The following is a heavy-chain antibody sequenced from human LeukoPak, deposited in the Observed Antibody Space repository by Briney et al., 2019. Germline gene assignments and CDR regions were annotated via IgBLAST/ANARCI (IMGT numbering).Heavy chain of an antibody. J-gene: IGHJ6*03. V-gene: IGHV3-66*01. CDR3: ARTVTTRLYYYYYYMDV. CDR1: GFTVSSNY. Sequence: PGGSLRLSCAASGFTVSSNYMSWVRQAPGKGLEWVSVIYSGGSTYYADSVKGRFTISRDNSKNTLYLQMNSLRAEDTAVYYCARTVTTRLYYYYYYMDVWGKGTTVTIS. CDR2: IYSGGST. D-gene: IGHD4-17*01.